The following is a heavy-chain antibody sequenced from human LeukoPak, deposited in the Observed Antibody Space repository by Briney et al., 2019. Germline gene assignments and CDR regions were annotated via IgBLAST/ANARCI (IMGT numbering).Heavy chain of an antibody. CDR2: IYYSGST. J-gene: IGHJ6*03. V-gene: IGHV4-59*01. Sequence: PSETLSLTCNVSGGSISSYYRSWIRQPPGKGLEWIGYIYYSGSTNYNPSLKSRVTISVDTSKNQFSLKLSSVTAADTAVYYCARYNYCSSTSCYYYYYYMDVWGKGTTVTVSS. CDR1: GGSISSYY. CDR3: ARYNYCSSTSCYYYYYYMDV. D-gene: IGHD2-2*01.